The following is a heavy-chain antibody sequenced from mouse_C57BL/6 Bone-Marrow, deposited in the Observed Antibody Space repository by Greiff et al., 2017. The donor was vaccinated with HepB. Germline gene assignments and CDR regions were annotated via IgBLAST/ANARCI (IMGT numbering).Heavy chain of an antibody. CDR1: GYTFTSYW. J-gene: IGHJ1*03. CDR2: LHPNSGST. CDR3: ARNYYGSSYYYWYFDV. D-gene: IGHD1-1*01. Sequence: QVQLQQPGAELVKPGASVKLSCKASGYTFTSYWMHWVKQRPGQGLEWIGMLHPNSGSTNYNEKFKSKATLTVDKSSSTAYMQLSSLTSEDSAVYYCARNYYGSSYYYWYFDVWGTGTTVTVSS. V-gene: IGHV1-64*01.